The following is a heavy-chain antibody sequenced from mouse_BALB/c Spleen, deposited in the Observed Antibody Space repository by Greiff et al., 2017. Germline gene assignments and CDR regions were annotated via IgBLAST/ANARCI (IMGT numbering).Heavy chain of an antibody. J-gene: IGHJ3*01. CDR2: IRNKANGYTT. CDR1: GFTFTDYY. CDR3: ARGWDGFAY. V-gene: IGHV7-3*02. Sequence: EVKLMESGGGLVQPGGSLRLSCATSGFTFTDYYMSWVRQPPGKALEWLGFIRNKANGYTTEYSASVKGRFTISRDNSQSILYLQMNTLRAEDSATYYCARGWDGFAYWGQGTLVTVSA. D-gene: IGHD4-1*01.